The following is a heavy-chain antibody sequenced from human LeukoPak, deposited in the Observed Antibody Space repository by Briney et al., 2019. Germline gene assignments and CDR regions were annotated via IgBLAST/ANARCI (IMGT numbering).Heavy chain of an antibody. D-gene: IGHD3-22*01. CDR2: IYYSGST. CDR1: GGSISSYY. V-gene: IGHV4-59*01. CDR3: ATTTYRYDSGGQLVSVCFDS. J-gene: IGHJ4*02. Sequence: PSETLSLTCTVSGGSISSYYWSWIRQPPGKGLEWIGYIYYSGSTNYNPSLKSRVTISVDTSKNQFSLKLSSVTAADTAVYYCATTTYRYDSGGQLVSVCFDSWGQGTLVTVSS.